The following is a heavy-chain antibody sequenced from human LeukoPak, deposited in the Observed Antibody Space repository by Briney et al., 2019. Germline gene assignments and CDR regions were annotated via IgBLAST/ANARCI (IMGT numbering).Heavy chain of an antibody. CDR2: INWNGGST. CDR3: ARQRKSYLGYDSSGYSQYYFDY. J-gene: IGHJ4*02. V-gene: IGHV3-20*04. Sequence: PGGSLRLSCAASGFTFDDYGMSWVRQAPGKGGEWVSGINWNGGSTDYADSVKGRFTISRDNAKNSLYLQMNSLRAEDTALYYCARQRKSYLGYDSSGYSQYYFDYWGQGTLVTVSS. CDR1: GFTFDDYG. D-gene: IGHD3-22*01.